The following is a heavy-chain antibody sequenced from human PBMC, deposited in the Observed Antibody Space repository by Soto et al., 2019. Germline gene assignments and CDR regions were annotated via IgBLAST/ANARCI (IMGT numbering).Heavy chain of an antibody. D-gene: IGHD2-15*01. CDR2: ISHDGSYK. Sequence: QVQLVESGGGVVQPGRSLRLSCAASGFTFSVYGMHWVRQAPGRGLEWVAIISHDGSYKAYADSVKGRFTIARDNSKGALYLLLNSLRPDDSALYYCAKDPEGGNDYFDHWGQGTQVTVSS. CDR1: GFTFSVYG. V-gene: IGHV3-30*18. CDR3: AKDPEGGNDYFDH. J-gene: IGHJ4*02.